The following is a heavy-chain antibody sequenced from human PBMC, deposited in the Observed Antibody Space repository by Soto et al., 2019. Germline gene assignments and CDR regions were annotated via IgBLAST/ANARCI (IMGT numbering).Heavy chain of an antibody. CDR1: GFIFSSYS. CDR2: IDTRSSTI. J-gene: IGHJ3*02. V-gene: IGHV3-48*01. D-gene: IGHD2-15*01. CDR3: ARERAIYCSGGNCYHDAFDI. Sequence: GGSLRLSCAASGFIFSSYSMNWVRQAPGKGLEWVSYIDTRSSTIYYADSVKGRFTISRDTAKNSLYLQMNSLRAEDTAVYFCARERAIYCSGGNCYHDAFDIWGQGTMVTVSS.